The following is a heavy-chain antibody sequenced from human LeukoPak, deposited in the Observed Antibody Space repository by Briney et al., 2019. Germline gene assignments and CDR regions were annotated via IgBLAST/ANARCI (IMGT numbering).Heavy chain of an antibody. CDR3: AKQKGDYYHSSGYYGAAFDI. Sequence: GSLRLSCAASGFTFSDYYMSWIRQAPGKGLEWVSTISGSGGNTYYADSVKGRFTISRDNSKNTLYLQMNSLRAEDTAVYFCAKQKGDYYHSSGYYGAAFDIWGQGTMLTVSS. D-gene: IGHD3-22*01. J-gene: IGHJ3*02. V-gene: IGHV3-23*01. CDR2: ISGSGGNT. CDR1: GFTFSDYY.